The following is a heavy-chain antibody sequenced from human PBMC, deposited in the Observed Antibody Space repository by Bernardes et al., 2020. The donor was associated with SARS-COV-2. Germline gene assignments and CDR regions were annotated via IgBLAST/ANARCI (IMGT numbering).Heavy chain of an antibody. V-gene: IGHV3-30*18. CDR2: ISNDGSKK. J-gene: IGHJ4*02. CDR3: AKVPTFFWFGQFTQDDFDF. D-gene: IGHD3-10*01. Sequence: GGSLRLSRAASGFSFNSYGMNWVRQAPGKGLEWVAVISNDGSKKQYGDSVKGRFTVSRDNSKSTLYLEMNSLRTEETAVYYCAKVPTFFWFGQFTQDDFDFWGQGILVNVYS. CDR1: GFSFNSYG.